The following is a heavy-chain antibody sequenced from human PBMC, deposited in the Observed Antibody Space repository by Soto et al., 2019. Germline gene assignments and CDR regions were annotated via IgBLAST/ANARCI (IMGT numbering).Heavy chain of an antibody. CDR1: GFTFSSYG. CDR3: ARDSCQPLYSNCDLDY. Sequence: PGGSLRLSCAASGFTFSSYGMHWVRQAPGKGLEWVAVIWYDGSNKYYADSVKGRFTISRDNSKNTLYLQMNSLRAEDTAVYYCARDSCQPLYSNCDLDYWGQGTLVTVSS. V-gene: IGHV3-33*01. D-gene: IGHD4-4*01. CDR2: IWYDGSNK. J-gene: IGHJ4*02.